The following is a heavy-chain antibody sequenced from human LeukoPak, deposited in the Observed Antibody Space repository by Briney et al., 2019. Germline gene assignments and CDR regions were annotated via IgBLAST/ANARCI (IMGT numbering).Heavy chain of an antibody. CDR3: ARSARTYYDFWSGQAGDAFDI. CDR2: IIPIFGTA. D-gene: IGHD3-3*01. Sequence: SVQVSCKASGGTFSSYAISWVRQAPGQGLEWMGGIIPIFGTANYAQKFQGRVTITTDESTSTAYMELSSLRSEDTAVYYCARSARTYYDFWSGQAGDAFDIWGQGTMVTVSS. V-gene: IGHV1-69*05. J-gene: IGHJ3*02. CDR1: GGTFSSYA.